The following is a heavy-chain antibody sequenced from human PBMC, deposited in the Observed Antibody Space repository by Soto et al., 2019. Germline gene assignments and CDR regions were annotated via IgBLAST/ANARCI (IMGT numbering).Heavy chain of an antibody. D-gene: IGHD2-2*02. J-gene: IGHJ5*02. CDR1: GDSVSSNSAA. Sequence: SQTLSLTCAISGDSVSSNSAAWNLIRQSPSRGLEWLGRTYYRFKWYNDYAVSVKSRITINPDTSKNQFSLQLNSVTPEDTAVYYCAREGGLGYCSSTSCYTSNWFDPWGQGTLVTVSS. CDR2: TYYRFKWYN. V-gene: IGHV6-1*01. CDR3: AREGGLGYCSSTSCYTSNWFDP.